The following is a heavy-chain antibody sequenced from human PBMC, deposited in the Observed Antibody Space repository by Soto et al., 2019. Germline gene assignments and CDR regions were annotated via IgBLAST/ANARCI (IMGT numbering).Heavy chain of an antibody. CDR1: GFTFSSYG. CDR3: ANDRTVARFDAFDI. Sequence: ESGGGVVQPGRSLRLSCAASGFTFSSYGMHWVRQAPGKGLEWVAVISYDGSNKYYADSVKGRFTISRDNSKNTLYLQMNSLRAEDTAVYYCANDRTVARFDAFDIWGQGTMVTVSS. V-gene: IGHV3-30*18. CDR2: ISYDGSNK. J-gene: IGHJ3*02. D-gene: IGHD4-17*01.